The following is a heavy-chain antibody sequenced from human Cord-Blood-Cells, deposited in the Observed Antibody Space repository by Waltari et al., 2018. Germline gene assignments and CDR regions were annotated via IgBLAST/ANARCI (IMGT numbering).Heavy chain of an antibody. CDR3: VVGLKAAGKDY. J-gene: IGHJ4*02. CDR2: ISYDGSKQ. Sequence: QVQLVESGGGVVQPGRSLRLSCAASGCTFCSYATHWVCQAPGKGLGGVTVISYDGSKQYYADCVKGRLTISRDNSKNTLYLQMNSLRAEDTAVYYCVVGLKAAGKDYWGQGTLVTVSS. D-gene: IGHD6-13*01. CDR1: GCTFCSYA. V-gene: IGHV3-30*04.